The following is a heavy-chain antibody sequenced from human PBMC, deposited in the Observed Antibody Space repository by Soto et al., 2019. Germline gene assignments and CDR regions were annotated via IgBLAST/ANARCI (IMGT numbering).Heavy chain of an antibody. CDR1: GFTFSSYG. Sequence: QVQLVESGGGVVQPGRSLRLSCAASGFTFSSYGMHWVRQAPGKGLEWVAVISYDGSNKYYADSVKGRFTISRDNSKNTLYLQMNRLRAEDTAVYYCAKLGAPPVDYWGQGTLVTVSS. CDR2: ISYDGSNK. V-gene: IGHV3-30*18. CDR3: AKLGAPPVDY. J-gene: IGHJ4*02. D-gene: IGHD1-26*01.